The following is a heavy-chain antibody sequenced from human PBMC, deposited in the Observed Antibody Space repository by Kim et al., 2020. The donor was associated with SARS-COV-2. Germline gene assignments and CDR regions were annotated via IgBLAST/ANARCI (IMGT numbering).Heavy chain of an antibody. CDR3: AREYSSGWSGTFDP. Sequence: GGSLRLSCAASGFTFSSYAMHWVRQAPGKGLEWVAVISYDGSNKYYADSVKGRFTISRDNSKNTLYLQMNSLRAEDTAVYYCAREYSSGWSGTFDPWGQGTLVTVSS. V-gene: IGHV3-30*04. J-gene: IGHJ5*02. CDR1: GFTFSSYA. CDR2: ISYDGSNK. D-gene: IGHD6-19*01.